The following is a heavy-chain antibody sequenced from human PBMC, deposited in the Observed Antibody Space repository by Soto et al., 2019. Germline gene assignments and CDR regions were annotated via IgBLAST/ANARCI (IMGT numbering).Heavy chain of an antibody. CDR2: IKQDGSEK. Sequence: PVGFRRLAEGACGFTFRRYWMSWVRQAPGKGVEGVANIKQDGSEKYYGDSVKGRFTISREHDKNSLYLQMNSLRAEDTPVYYWARAGGIEYYGFLSGYTPNQYYLEY. D-gene: IGHD3-3*01. V-gene: IGHV3-7*01. CDR3: ARAGGIEYYGFLSGYTPNQYYLEY. CDR1: GFTFRRYW. J-gene: IGHJ4*01.